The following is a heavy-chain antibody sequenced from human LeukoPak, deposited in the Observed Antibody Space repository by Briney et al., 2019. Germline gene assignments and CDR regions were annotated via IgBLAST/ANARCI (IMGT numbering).Heavy chain of an antibody. CDR2: IYTSGST. J-gene: IGHJ6*03. Sequence: SETLSLTCTVSGGSISSYYWSWIRQPAGKGLEWIGRIYTSGSTNYNPSLKSRVTMSVDTSKNQFSLKLSSVTAADTAVYYCARGRIAALRYYYYMDVWGKGTTVTVSS. D-gene: IGHD6-6*01. V-gene: IGHV4-4*07. CDR1: GGSISSYY. CDR3: ARGRIAALRYYYYMDV.